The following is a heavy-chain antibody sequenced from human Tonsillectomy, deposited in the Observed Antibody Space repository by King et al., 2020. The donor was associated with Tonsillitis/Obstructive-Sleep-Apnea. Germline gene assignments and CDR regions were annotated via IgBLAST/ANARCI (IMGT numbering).Heavy chain of an antibody. D-gene: IGHD3-9*01. CDR1: GFTFVDYG. J-gene: IGHJ4*02. V-gene: IGHV3-20*04. CDR3: ARPFDAGDY. Sequence: VQLVESGGGVVRPGGSLRLSCAASGFTFVDYGMSWVRQAQGKGLEWVSGINWNGDKTSYADSVKGRFTISRDNAKNSLYLQMNSRGAEDTAFYYCARPFDAGDYWGQGTLVTVSS. CDR2: INWNGDKT.